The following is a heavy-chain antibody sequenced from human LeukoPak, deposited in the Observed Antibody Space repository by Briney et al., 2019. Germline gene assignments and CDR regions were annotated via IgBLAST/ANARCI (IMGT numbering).Heavy chain of an antibody. CDR1: GFTFDDYA. CDR3: ARDGFKDY. Sequence: PGGSLRLPCAASGFTFDDYAMHWVRQGPGKGLEWVSGISWNSGSIAYADSVKGRFTISRDNSKNTLYLQMNSLRAEDTAVYYCARDGFKDYWGQGTLVTVSS. J-gene: IGHJ4*02. V-gene: IGHV3-9*01. CDR2: ISWNSGSI.